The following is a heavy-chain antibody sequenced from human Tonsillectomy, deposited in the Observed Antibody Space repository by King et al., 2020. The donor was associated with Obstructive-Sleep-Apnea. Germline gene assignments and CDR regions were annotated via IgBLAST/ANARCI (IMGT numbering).Heavy chain of an antibody. J-gene: IGHJ5*02. CDR3: APISYCGGDCYS. D-gene: IGHD2-21*02. CDR1: GGTFSSYA. Sequence: QLVQSGAEVKKPGSSVKVSCKASGGTFSSYAISWVRQAPGQGLEWIGRIIPILGIANNAQKFQGRVTISADKSTSTAYMELSSLRSEDTAVYYCAPISYCGGDCYSWGQGTLVTVSS. CDR2: IIPILGIA. V-gene: IGHV1-69*09.